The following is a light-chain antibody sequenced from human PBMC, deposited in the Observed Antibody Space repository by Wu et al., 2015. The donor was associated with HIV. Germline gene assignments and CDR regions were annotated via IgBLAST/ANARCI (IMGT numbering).Light chain of an antibody. V-gene: IGKV3D-20*02. CDR1: QSVNSNS. CDR3: QHRSNWPPWT. Sequence: EIVLTQSPGTLSLSPGERATLSCRASQSVNSNSLAWYQQKPGQAPRLLIYGASSRATGIPDRFSGSGSGTDFTLTISRLEPEDFAVYYCQHRSNWPPWTFGQGTKVGIK. CDR2: GAS. J-gene: IGKJ1*01.